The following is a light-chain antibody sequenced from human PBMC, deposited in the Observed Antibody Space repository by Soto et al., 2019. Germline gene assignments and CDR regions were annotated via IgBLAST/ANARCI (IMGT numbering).Light chain of an antibody. J-gene: IGLJ1*01. V-gene: IGLV2-11*01. CDR2: DVS. CDR1: SSDVGGYNF. Sequence: QSALTQPHSVSGSPGQSVTISCTGTSSDVGGYNFVSWYQQHPGTAPKLMIYDVSQRPSGVPDRFSGSKSGNTASLTISGLQPEDEADYYCCSYAGRYVFGTGTQLTVL. CDR3: CSYAGRYV.